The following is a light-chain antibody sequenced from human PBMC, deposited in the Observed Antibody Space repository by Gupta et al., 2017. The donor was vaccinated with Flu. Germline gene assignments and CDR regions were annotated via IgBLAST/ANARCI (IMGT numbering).Light chain of an antibody. J-gene: IGLJ2*01. CDR1: SSNIGSTT. CDR2: SNN. Sequence: QSVLTQPPSASGTPGQRVTISCSGSSSNIGSTTVTWYQHLPGTAPKRLIYSNNQRPSGVPDRFSGSKSGNSASLAISGLQSEDEADYYCAAWDDSLNGLVFGGGTRLTVL. CDR3: AAWDDSLNGLV. V-gene: IGLV1-44*01.